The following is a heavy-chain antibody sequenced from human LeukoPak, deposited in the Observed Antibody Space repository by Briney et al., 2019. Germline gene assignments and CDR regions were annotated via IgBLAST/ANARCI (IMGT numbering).Heavy chain of an antibody. V-gene: IGHV3-33*01. CDR1: GFTFSSYG. D-gene: IGHD4-11*01. CDR3: ARVADYSNSAHADY. CDR2: IWYDGSNK. Sequence: GGSLRLSCAASGFTFSSYGMHWVRQAPGKGLEWVAVIWYDGSNKNYADSVKGRFTISRDNSKNTLYLQMNSLRAEDTAVCYRARVADYSNSAHADYWGQGTLVTVSS. J-gene: IGHJ4*02.